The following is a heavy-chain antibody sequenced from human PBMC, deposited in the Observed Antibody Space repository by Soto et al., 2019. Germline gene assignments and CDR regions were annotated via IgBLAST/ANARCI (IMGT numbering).Heavy chain of an antibody. V-gene: IGHV3-53*01. CDR3: AAQPGGGGY. Sequence: EVQLVESGGGLIQPGGSLRLSCAVSGFTVSNNYMSWVRQAPGKGLEGVSVIYSGGYTAYGDSVKGRFTISRDNSKNTQNSQKTSRRAQGTGVYYAAAQPGGGGYWGQGTLVTVSS. CDR1: GFTVSNNY. J-gene: IGHJ4*02. D-gene: IGHD6-25*01. CDR2: IYSGGYT.